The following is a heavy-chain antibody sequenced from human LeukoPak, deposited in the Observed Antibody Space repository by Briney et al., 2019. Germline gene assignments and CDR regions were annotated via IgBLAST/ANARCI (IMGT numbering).Heavy chain of an antibody. V-gene: IGHV3-49*04. D-gene: IGHD2/OR15-2a*01. Sequence: VQPGRSLRLSCTASGFTFVDYAMTWVRQAPGTGVERGGFIRSNPYGWTTEYAASVKGIFTISRDDSKSIAYLQMNSLKTEDTAVYYCTRGLLPGYWGQGTLVTVSS. CDR2: IRSNPYGWTT. J-gene: IGHJ4*02. CDR3: TRGLLPGY. CDR1: GFTFVDYA.